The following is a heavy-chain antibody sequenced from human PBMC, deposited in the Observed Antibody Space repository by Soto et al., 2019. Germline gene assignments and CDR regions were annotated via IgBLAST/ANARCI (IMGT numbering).Heavy chain of an antibody. D-gene: IGHD2-21*02. J-gene: IGHJ4*02. CDR1: GGSISSGDYY. V-gene: IGHV4-30-4*01. CDR2: IYYSGST. CDR3: ARAPWDLAYCGGDCSDYFDY. Sequence: SETLSLTCTVSGGSISSGDYYWSWIRQPPGKGLEWIGYIYYSGSTYYNPSLKSRVTISVDTSKNQFSLKLSSVTAADTAVYYCARAPWDLAYCGGDCSDYFDYWGQGTLVTVSS.